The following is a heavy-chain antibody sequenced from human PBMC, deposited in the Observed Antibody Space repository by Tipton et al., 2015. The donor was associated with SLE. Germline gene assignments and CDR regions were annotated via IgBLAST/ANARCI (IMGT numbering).Heavy chain of an antibody. CDR3: ARDVGQRVISGTYDFYYYGLDV. V-gene: IGHV4-34*01. D-gene: IGHD6-13*01. CDR1: DGSLSGYY. Sequence: TLSLTCTVFDGSLSGYYWARLRQSPGKGLEWIGEISHDGGANYNPSLESRGTISLETSKNQFSLKLTSVTAADTAVYYCARDVGQRVISGTYDFYYYGLDVWGQGTTVTVSS. J-gene: IGHJ6*02. CDR2: ISHDGGA.